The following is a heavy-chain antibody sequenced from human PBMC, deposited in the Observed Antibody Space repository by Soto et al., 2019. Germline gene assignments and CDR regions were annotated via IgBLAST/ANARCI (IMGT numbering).Heavy chain of an antibody. Sequence: SDTLSLTCSVSGGSVTVSCWSWARQPPGKGLEWIGCIDYNGRAHYSPSLTSRVSMSLDTSNNHFSLKLSSVTAADTAVYYCARGPDHSKVGYWGQGTLVT. CDR1: GGSVTVSC. CDR3: ARGPDHSKVGY. V-gene: IGHV4-59*02. CDR2: IDYNGRA. D-gene: IGHD4-4*01. J-gene: IGHJ4*02.